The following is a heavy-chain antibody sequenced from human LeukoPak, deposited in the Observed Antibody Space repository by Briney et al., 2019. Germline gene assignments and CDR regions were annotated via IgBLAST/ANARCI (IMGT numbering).Heavy chain of an antibody. J-gene: IGHJ3*02. CDR3: AKGRTFDI. CDR2: ISYDGRNK. V-gene: IGHV3-30*18. Sequence: GGSLRLSCAASGFTFSSYGMHWVRQAPGKGLEWVAVISYDGRNKYYADSVKGRFAISRDNSKNTLYLQMNSLRAEDTAVYYCAKGRTFDIWGQGTMVTVSS. CDR1: GFTFSSYG.